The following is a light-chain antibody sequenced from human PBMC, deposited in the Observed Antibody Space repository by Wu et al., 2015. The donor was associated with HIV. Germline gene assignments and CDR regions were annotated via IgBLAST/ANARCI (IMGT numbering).Light chain of an antibody. V-gene: IGKV3-15*01. CDR3: QHYNNWPPSFT. J-gene: IGKJ3*01. CDR1: QSISTN. Sequence: EIVMTQSPATLSMSPGERATLSCRASQSISTNNLAWYQQKPGQAPRLLISGASTRATGIPARFSGSGSGTEFTLTISSLQSEDFALYCCQHYNNWPPSFTFGPGTKVDIK. CDR2: GAS.